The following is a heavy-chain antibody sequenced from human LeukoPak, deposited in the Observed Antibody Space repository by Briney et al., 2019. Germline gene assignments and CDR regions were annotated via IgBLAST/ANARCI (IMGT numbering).Heavy chain of an antibody. CDR1: GFTFSDYW. V-gene: IGHV3-23*01. CDR3: AKDADSGSYLVY. D-gene: IGHD1-26*01. Sequence: GGSLRLSCTASGFTFSDYWMSWVRQAPGKGLEWVSAISGSGGSTYYADSVKGRFTISRDNSKNTLYLQLNSLRAEDTAVYYCAKDADSGSYLVYWGQGTLVTVSS. CDR2: ISGSGGST. J-gene: IGHJ4*02.